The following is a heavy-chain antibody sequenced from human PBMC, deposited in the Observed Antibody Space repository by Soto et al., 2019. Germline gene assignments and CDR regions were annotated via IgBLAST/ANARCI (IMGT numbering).Heavy chain of an antibody. CDR3: ASADCSSTSCHYGAQFDY. J-gene: IGHJ4*02. CDR1: GGSISSGGYY. CDR2: IYYSGST. V-gene: IGHV4-31*03. D-gene: IGHD2-2*01. Sequence: PSETLSLTCTVSGGSISSGGYYWSWIRQHPGKGLEWIGYIYYSGSTYYNPSLKSRVTISVDTSKNLFSLKLSSVTAADTAVYYCASADCSSTSCHYGAQFDYWGQGTLVTVSS.